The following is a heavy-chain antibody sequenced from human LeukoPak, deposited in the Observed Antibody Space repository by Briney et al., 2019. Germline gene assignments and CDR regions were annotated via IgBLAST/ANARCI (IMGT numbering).Heavy chain of an antibody. CDR2: IYYSGST. CDR1: GGSLSSGDYY. D-gene: IGHD6-13*01. J-gene: IGHJ4*02. V-gene: IGHV4-30-4*01. CDR3: ARDRIAAGGFDY. Sequence: PSQTLSLTCTVSGGSLSSGDYYWSWIRQPPGKGLEWIGYIYYSGSTYYNPSLKSRVTISVDTSKNQFSLKLSSVTAADTAVYYCARDRIAAGGFDYGGQGTLVTVS.